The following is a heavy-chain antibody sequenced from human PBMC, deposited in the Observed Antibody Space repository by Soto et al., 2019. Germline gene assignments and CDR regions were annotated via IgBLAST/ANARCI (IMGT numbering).Heavy chain of an antibody. Sequence: GGSLRLSCAASGFTFSSYWMHWVRQAPGKGLVWVSRINSDGSSTSYADSVKGRFTISRDNAKNTLYLQMNSLRAEDTAVYYCARGVGDLWFGELLYYYYYGMDVWGQGTTVTVSS. J-gene: IGHJ6*02. CDR2: INSDGSST. V-gene: IGHV3-74*01. CDR3: ARGVGDLWFGELLYYYYYGMDV. CDR1: GFTFSSYW. D-gene: IGHD3-10*01.